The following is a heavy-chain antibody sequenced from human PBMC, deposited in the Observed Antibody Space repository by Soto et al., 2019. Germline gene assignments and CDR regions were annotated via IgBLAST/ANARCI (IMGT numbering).Heavy chain of an antibody. D-gene: IGHD3-16*01. Sequence: RGESLKISCKASVYSFTNYWIAWVRQMPGKGLEWVGIIYPGDSDARYSPSFQGQVTISVDKSINTAYLQWSSLKASDTAMYYCARHFYDYLDYWGRGTLVTVSS. CDR1: VYSFTNYW. CDR2: IYPGDSDA. J-gene: IGHJ4*02. V-gene: IGHV5-51*01. CDR3: ARHFYDYLDY.